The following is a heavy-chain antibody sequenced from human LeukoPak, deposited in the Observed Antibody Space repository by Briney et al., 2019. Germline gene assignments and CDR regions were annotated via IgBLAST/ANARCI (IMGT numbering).Heavy chain of an antibody. D-gene: IGHD5-24*01. J-gene: IGHJ5*02. CDR1: GFTFSTYW. Sequence: GGSLRLSCVVSGFTFSTYWMHWVRQAPGKGLVWVSRVDADGSTTIYADSVKGRFTISRDNGINTVYLQMNSLRAEDMAVYYCARGFDGYPFGWWFDPWGQGTLVTVSS. CDR2: VDADGSTT. CDR3: ARGFDGYPFGWWFDP. V-gene: IGHV3-74*01.